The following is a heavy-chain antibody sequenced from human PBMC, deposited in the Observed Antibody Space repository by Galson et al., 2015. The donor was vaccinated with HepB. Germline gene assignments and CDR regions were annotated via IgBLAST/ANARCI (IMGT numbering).Heavy chain of an antibody. CDR3: AKGSGLFDS. J-gene: IGHJ5*01. V-gene: IGHV3-23*01. Sequence: SLRLSCAASGFAFDTHAMSWVRQAPGRGLEWISGISGNGYSTFYADAVKGRFTVSRDNSNNMLYLQMNSLRAEDAGRYFCAKGSGLFDSWGQGILVTVSS. D-gene: IGHD3-16*01. CDR1: GFAFDTHA. CDR2: ISGNGYST.